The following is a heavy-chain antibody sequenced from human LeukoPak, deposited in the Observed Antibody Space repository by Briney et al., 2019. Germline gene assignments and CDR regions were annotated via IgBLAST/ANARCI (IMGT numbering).Heavy chain of an antibody. Sequence: PSETLSLTCAVSGGSISSGGYSWSWIRQPPGKGLEWIGYIYYSGSTNYNPSLKSRVTISVDTSKNQFSLKLSSVTAADTAVYYCATTRGIAAAGTFAFDIWGQGTMVTVSS. J-gene: IGHJ3*02. CDR3: ATTRGIAAAGTFAFDI. CDR1: GGSISSGGYS. CDR2: IYYSGST. V-gene: IGHV4-61*08. D-gene: IGHD6-13*01.